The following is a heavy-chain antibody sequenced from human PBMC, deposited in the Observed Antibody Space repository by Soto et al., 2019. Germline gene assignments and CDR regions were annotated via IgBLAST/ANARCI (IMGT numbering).Heavy chain of an antibody. J-gene: IGHJ6*02. V-gene: IGHV3-64D*06. CDR3: AKDTGYCSSTSCPYGMDV. CDR2: ITNNGGST. D-gene: IGHD2-2*01. CDR1: GFTFSNYA. Sequence: GGSLRLSCSASGFTFSNYAIHWVRQAPGKGLEYVAAITNNGGSTYYADSMKGRFTISRDNSKSTVFLQMSSLRPEDTAIYYCAKDTGYCSSTSCPYGMDVWGQGTTVTVYS.